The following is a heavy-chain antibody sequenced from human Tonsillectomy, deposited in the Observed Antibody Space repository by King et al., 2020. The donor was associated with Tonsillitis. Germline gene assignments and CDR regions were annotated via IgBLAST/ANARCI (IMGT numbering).Heavy chain of an antibody. CDR3: ARGVGYSEYDFLPFFDY. J-gene: IGHJ4*02. Sequence: VQLVESGGGVVQPGRSLRLSCAASGFTFSRYAMHWVRQAPGKGLEWVAVISYDGSHKYYADSVKGRLTISRDNSKNTLYLQMNSLRAEDTAVYYCARGVGYSEYDFLPFFDYWGQGTLVTVSS. V-gene: IGHV3-30*01. CDR1: GFTFSRYA. D-gene: IGHD5-12*01. CDR2: ISYDGSHK.